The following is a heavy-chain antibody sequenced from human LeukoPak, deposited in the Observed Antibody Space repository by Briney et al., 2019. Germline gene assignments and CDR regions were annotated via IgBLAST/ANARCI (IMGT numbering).Heavy chain of an antibody. CDR1: GYTFTGYY. CDR2: INPNSGGT. V-gene: IGHV1-2*02. Sequence: ASVKVSCKASGYTFTGYYMHWVRQAPGQGLEWMGWINPNSGGTNYAQKFQGRVTITRNTSISTAYMELSSLRSEDTAVYYCARGSIQLRYFDWTAYYFDYWGQGTLVAVSS. D-gene: IGHD3-9*01. J-gene: IGHJ4*02. CDR3: ARGSIQLRYFDWTAYYFDY.